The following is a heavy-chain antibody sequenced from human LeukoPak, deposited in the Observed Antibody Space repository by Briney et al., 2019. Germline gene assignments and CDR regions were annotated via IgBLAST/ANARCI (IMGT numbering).Heavy chain of an antibody. CDR1: GFTFSSYS. V-gene: IGHV3-21*01. Sequence: GGSLRLSCAASGFTFSSYSMNWVRQAPGKGLEWVSSISSSSSYIYYADSVKGRFTISRDNAKNSLYLQMNSLRAEDTAVYYCARDYGDGAPDAFDIWGQGTMVTVSS. CDR3: ARDYGDGAPDAFDI. CDR2: ISSSSSYI. D-gene: IGHD4-17*01. J-gene: IGHJ3*02.